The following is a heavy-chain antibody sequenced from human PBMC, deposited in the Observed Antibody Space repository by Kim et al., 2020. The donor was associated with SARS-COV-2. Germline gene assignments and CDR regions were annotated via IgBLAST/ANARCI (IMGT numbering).Heavy chain of an antibody. CDR2: IKSKTDGGTA. D-gene: IGHD2-2*01. CDR3: TTVSMR. J-gene: IGHJ4*02. CDR1: GIPFINAW. Sequence: GGSLGLSCAVSGIPFINAWMNWVRQAPGKGLQWVGRIKSKTDGGTADLAAPVKGRFAISRDDSKNMLYLLMNSLKPDDSAVYYCTTVSMRWGQGTLVTVSS. V-gene: IGHV3-15*01.